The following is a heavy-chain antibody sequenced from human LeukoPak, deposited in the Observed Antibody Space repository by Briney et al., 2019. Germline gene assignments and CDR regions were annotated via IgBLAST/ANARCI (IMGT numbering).Heavy chain of an antibody. Sequence: ASVKVSCKTSGYTFTSYYMHSVRQAPGQGLDWMGIINPSGGSTSYAQKFQGRVTMTRDTSTSTVYMELSSLRSEDTAVYYCARDWGSERDLLTGYYIYWGQGTLVTVSS. CDR1: GYTFTSYY. V-gene: IGHV1-46*01. D-gene: IGHD3-9*01. CDR3: ARDWGSERDLLTGYYIY. CDR2: INPSGGST. J-gene: IGHJ4*02.